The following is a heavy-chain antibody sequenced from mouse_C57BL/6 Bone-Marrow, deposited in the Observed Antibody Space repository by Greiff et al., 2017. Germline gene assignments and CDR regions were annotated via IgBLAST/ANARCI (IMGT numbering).Heavy chain of an antibody. CDR3: ARRYPYGYDIAY. J-gene: IGHJ3*01. V-gene: IGHV1-81*01. D-gene: IGHD2-2*01. CDR2: IYPRSGNT. Sequence: QVQLQQSGAELARPGASVKLSCKASGYTFPSYGISWVNQRTGQGLEWIGEIYPRSGNTYYNEKFKGKATLTADKSSSTAYMELRSLTAEDSAVYVCARRYPYGYDIAYWGQGTLVTVSA. CDR1: GYTFPSYG.